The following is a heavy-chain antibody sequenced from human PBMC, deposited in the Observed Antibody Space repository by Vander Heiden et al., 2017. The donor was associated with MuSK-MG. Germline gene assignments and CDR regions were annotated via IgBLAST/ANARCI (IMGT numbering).Heavy chain of an antibody. J-gene: IGHJ5*02. V-gene: IGHV1-18*01. CDR1: GYNFTSYG. Sequence: QVQLVQSGAEVKKPGASVKVPCKASGYNFTSYGIVWGGQAPGQGLEWMGWISAYNGNTNYAHKLQGRVTMTTDTSTSTAYMELRSLRSDDTAVYYCARVLAAASVWFDPWGQGTLVTVSS. CDR2: ISAYNGNT. D-gene: IGHD6-13*01. CDR3: ARVLAAASVWFDP.